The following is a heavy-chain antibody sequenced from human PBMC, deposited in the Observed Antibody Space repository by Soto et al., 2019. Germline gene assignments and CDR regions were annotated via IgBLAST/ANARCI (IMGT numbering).Heavy chain of an antibody. CDR2: KPYTGST. J-gene: IGHJ4*02. CDR3: ARVGWGGDS. V-gene: IGHV4-61*01. Sequence: HVQLQESGPGLVKPSETLSLTCSVSGGSVSSGSYHWSWIRQPPGKGLEWIGFKPYTGSTDYNPSLKRRVVLSIDRSKNQFSLKLRSVTAADTAVYFCARVGWGGDSWGQGTLVTVSS. CDR1: GGSVSSGSYH. D-gene: IGHD7-27*01.